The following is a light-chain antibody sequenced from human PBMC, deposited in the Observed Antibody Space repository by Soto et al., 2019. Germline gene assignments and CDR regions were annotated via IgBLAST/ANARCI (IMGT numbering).Light chain of an antibody. CDR1: RSVSSF. J-gene: IGKJ4*01. CDR3: QQRTNWPLT. Sequence: EIVLTQSPAALSLSPGDGATLSCRASRSVSSFLAWYQQKLGQAPRLLIYDASNRATGIPARFSGSGSGTDFTLTISSLEPEDFAVYYCQQRTNWPLTFGGGTKVEI. V-gene: IGKV3-11*01. CDR2: DAS.